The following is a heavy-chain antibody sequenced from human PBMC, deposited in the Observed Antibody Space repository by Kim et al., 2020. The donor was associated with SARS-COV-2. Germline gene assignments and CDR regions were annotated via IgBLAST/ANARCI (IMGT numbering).Heavy chain of an antibody. J-gene: IGHJ4*02. CDR2: INAGNGNT. D-gene: IGHD6-13*01. V-gene: IGHV1-3*01. CDR3: ARLYSSSWSPYGY. CDR1: GYTFTSYA. Sequence: ASVKVSCKASGYTFTSYAMHWVHQAPGQRLEWMGWINAGNGNTKYSQKFQGRVTITRDTSASTAYMELSSLRSEDTAVYYCARLYSSSWSPYGYWGQGTLVTVSS.